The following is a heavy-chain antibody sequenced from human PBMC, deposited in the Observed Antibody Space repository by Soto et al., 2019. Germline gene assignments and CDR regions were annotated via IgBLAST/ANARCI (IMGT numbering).Heavy chain of an antibody. V-gene: IGHV3-23*01. CDR2: FSATSENT. Sequence: EVQLLESGGGLVQPGGSLRLSCVGSGFFFSSYTMNWVRQAPGKGLEWVSSFSATSENTYYAGSVRVRFTISRDNSQNTLFLQMNSLPAEDTARYYWATARGQQWVRLPFDYWGQGILVIVSS. CDR1: GFFFSSYT. J-gene: IGHJ4*02. CDR3: ATARGQQWVRLPFDY. D-gene: IGHD6-19*01.